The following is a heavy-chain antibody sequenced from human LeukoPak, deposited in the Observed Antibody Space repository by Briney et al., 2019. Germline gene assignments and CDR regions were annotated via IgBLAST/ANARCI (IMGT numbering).Heavy chain of an antibody. CDR2: ISAYNGNT. Sequence: ASVKVSCKASGYTFTSYGISWVRQAPGQGLEWMGWISAYNGNTNYAQKLQGRVTMTTDTSTSTAYMELRSLRSDDTAVYYCARDYQDDDYGDYGNNYWGQGTLVTVSS. CDR3: ARDYQDDDYGDYGNNY. D-gene: IGHD4-17*01. J-gene: IGHJ4*02. V-gene: IGHV1-18*01. CDR1: GYTFTSYG.